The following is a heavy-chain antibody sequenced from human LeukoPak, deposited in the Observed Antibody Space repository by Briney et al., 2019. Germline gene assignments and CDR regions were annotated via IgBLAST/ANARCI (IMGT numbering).Heavy chain of an antibody. CDR2: INPNSGGT. CDR1: GYTFTGYC. D-gene: IGHD4-11*01. J-gene: IGHJ5*02. Sequence: ASVKVSCKASGYTFTGYCMHWVRQAPGQGLEWMGRINPNSGGTNYAQKFQGRVTMTRDTSISTAYMELSRLRSDDTAVYYCARGTTVTTRRGDWFDPWGQGTLVTVSS. V-gene: IGHV1-2*06. CDR3: ARGTTVTTRRGDWFDP.